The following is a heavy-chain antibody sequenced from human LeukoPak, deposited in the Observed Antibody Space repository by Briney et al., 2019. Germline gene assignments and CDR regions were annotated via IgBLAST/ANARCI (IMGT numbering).Heavy chain of an antibody. J-gene: IGHJ3*02. D-gene: IGHD2-2*01. V-gene: IGHV3-74*01. CDR2: INSDGSST. CDR3: ANYCSSTSCPGDDAFDI. Sequence: GGSLRLSCAASGCTFSSYWMHWVRQARGKGRVWVSRINSDGSSTSYADSVKGRFTISRDNAKNTLYLPMNSLRAEDTAVYYCANYCSSTSCPGDDAFDIWGQGTMVTVSS. CDR1: GCTFSSYW.